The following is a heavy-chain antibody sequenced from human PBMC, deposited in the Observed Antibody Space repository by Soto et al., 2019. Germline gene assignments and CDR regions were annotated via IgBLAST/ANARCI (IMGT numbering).Heavy chain of an antibody. J-gene: IGHJ6*02. CDR1: GGSISSGGYY. CDR3: ASVCGGDCHYAMDV. V-gene: IGHV4-31*03. D-gene: IGHD2-21*02. Sequence: QVQLQESGPGLVKPSQTLSLTCTVSGGSISSGGYYWTWIRQHPGKGLEWIGYIYYSGSTYYNPPPKSRVTMSVDTSKIQLSLKLSPVTAADTAVYYRASVCGGDCHYAMDVWRQGTMVTVSS. CDR2: IYYSGST.